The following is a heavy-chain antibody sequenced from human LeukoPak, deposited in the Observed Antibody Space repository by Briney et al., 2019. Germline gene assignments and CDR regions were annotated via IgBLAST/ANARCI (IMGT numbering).Heavy chain of an antibody. CDR1: GFTFSSYA. V-gene: IGHV3-23*01. CDR2: ISGPGGST. Sequence: PGGSLRLSCAASGFTFSSYAMNWVRQAPGKGLEWVSSISGPGGSTYYGDSVKGRFTISRDNSKNTVFLQMNSLRAEDTALYYCAKGDDILTGYLDYWGQGTLVTVSS. CDR3: AKGDDILTGYLDY. J-gene: IGHJ4*02. D-gene: IGHD3-9*01.